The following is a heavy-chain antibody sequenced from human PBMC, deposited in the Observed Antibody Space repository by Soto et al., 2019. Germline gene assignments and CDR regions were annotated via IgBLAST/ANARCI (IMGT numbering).Heavy chain of an antibody. J-gene: IGHJ6*02. CDR3: ATCSGGSCYYYYYYGMDV. D-gene: IGHD2-15*01. Sequence: GGSLRLSCAASGFTFSSYSMNWVRQAPGKGLEWVSSISSSSSYIYYADSVKGRFTISRDNAKNSLYLQMNSLRAEDTAVYYCATCSGGSCYYYYYYGMDVWGQGTTVTVSS. CDR2: ISSSSSYI. CDR1: GFTFSSYS. V-gene: IGHV3-21*01.